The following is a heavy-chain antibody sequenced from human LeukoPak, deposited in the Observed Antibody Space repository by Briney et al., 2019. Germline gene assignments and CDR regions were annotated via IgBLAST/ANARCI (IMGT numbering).Heavy chain of an antibody. CDR1: GGPISRSTYY. CDR2: IYYSGST. D-gene: IGHD6-13*01. J-gene: IGHJ4*02. CDR3: ASIAAAGNE. V-gene: IGHV4-39*01. Sequence: SETLSLTCTVSGGPISRSTYYWGWIRQPPGKGLEWIGSIYYSGSTYYNPSLKSRVTISVDTSKNQFSLKLSSVTAADTAVYYCASIAAAGNEWGQGTLVTVSS.